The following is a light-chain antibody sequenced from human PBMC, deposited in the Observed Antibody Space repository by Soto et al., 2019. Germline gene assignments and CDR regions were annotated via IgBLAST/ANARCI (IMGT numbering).Light chain of an antibody. Sequence: QSVLTQPPSASGSPGQSVTISCTGSSSDVGGYNYVSWYQQHPGKAPKLMIYEVTKRPSGVPDRFSGSKSGNTASLNVSGLQAEDEADYYCSSYAGSNILMFGGGTKLTV. CDR2: EVT. V-gene: IGLV2-8*01. J-gene: IGLJ3*02. CDR1: SSDVGGYNY. CDR3: SSYAGSNILM.